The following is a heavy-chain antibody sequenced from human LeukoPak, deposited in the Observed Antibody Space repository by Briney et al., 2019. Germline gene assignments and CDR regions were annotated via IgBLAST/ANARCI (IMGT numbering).Heavy chain of an antibody. CDR3: ARHYLQPGAFDV. D-gene: IGHD3-10*01. Sequence: SETLSLTCAVSGYSINTGYYWGWIRQPPGKGLEWIGSIYRSGSAYYNPPLESRVTVSVDTSKNQFSLRLTSVTAADTAVYFCARHYLQPGAFDVWGQGTLVTVPS. V-gene: IGHV4-38-2*01. CDR1: GYSINTGYY. J-gene: IGHJ3*01. CDR2: IYRSGSA.